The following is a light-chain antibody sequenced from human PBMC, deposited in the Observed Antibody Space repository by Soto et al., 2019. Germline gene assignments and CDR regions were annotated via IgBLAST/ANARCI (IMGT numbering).Light chain of an antibody. Sequence: EIVLTQSPGTLSLSPGERGTLSCRASQSVSSNYLVWYQQKPGQAPRLLIYGVSSRATGIPDRFSGSGSGTDFTLTISRLEPEDFAVYYCQQYGSSPTFGPGTKVDIK. CDR1: QSVSSNY. CDR2: GVS. V-gene: IGKV3-20*01. J-gene: IGKJ3*01. CDR3: QQYGSSPT.